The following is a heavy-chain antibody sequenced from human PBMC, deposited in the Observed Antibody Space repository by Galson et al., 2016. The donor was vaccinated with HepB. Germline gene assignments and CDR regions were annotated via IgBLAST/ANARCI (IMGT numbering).Heavy chain of an antibody. CDR3: AKDQAYCSGGSCAFDD. CDR1: GFTFSSYA. J-gene: IGHJ4*02. V-gene: IGHV3-23*01. CDR2: ISNTGGSI. D-gene: IGHD2-15*01. Sequence: SLRLSCAAAGFTFSSYAMSWVRQAPGKGLEWVSSISNTGGSIYYAGSVKGRFTISRDSSKSTLYLQMNSLRAEDTAVYYCAKDQAYCSGGSCAFDDWGQGTLVTVSS.